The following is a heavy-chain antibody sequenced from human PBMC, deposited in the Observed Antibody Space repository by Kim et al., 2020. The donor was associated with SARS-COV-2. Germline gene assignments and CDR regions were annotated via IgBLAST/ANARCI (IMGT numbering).Heavy chain of an antibody. Sequence: RVTISVDTSKNQFSLKLSSVTAADTAVYYCARESGDYYGSGTGWGRWFDPWGQGTLVTVSS. V-gene: IGHV4-59*01. J-gene: IGHJ5*02. CDR3: ARESGDYYGSGTGWGRWFDP. D-gene: IGHD3-10*01.